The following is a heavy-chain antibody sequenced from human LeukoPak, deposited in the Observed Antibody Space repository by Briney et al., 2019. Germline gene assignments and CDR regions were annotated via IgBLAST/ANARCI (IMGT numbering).Heavy chain of an antibody. D-gene: IGHD6-19*01. CDR2: IRSKANSYAT. CDR3: TMTVAGFYTYYYYYVDV. V-gene: IGHV3-73*01. CDR1: GFTFSGSA. Sequence: PGGSLRFSCAASGFTFSGSAMHWVRQASGKGLEWVGRIRSKANSYATAYAASVKGRFTISRDDSKNTAYLQMNSLKTEDTAVYYCTMTVAGFYTYYYYYVDVWGKGTTVTISS. J-gene: IGHJ6*03.